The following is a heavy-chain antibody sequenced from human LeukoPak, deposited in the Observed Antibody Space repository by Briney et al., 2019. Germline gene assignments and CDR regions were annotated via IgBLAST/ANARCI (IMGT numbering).Heavy chain of an antibody. CDR2: ISYDGSNK. CDR3: AKHVNYYYDAMDV. V-gene: IGHV3-30*18. J-gene: IGHJ6*02. CDR1: GFTFSSYG. Sequence: GGSLRLSCAASGFTFSSYGMHWVRQAPGKGLEWVAVISYDGSNKYYADSVKGRFTISRDNSKNTLYLQMNSLRAEDTAVYYCAKHVNYYYDAMDVWGQGTTVTVSS.